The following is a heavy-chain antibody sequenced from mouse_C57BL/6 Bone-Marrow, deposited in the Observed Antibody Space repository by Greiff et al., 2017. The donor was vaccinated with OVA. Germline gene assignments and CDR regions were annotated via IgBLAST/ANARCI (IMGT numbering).Heavy chain of an antibody. Sequence: EVKVVESGGDLVKPGGSLKLSCAASGFTFSSYGMSWVRQTPDKRLEWVATISSGGSYTYYPDRVKGRFTISSDNAKHTLYLQMSSLTSETTAMYYCARHPPRDYWGQGTTLTVSS. CDR2: ISSGGSYT. V-gene: IGHV5-6*01. CDR3: ARHPPRDY. J-gene: IGHJ2*01. CDR1: GFTFSSYG.